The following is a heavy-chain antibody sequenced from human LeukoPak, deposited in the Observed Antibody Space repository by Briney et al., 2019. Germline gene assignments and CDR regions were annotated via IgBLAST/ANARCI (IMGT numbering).Heavy chain of an antibody. V-gene: IGHV3-48*04. CDR3: AREPLDY. CDR2: ISSRSTAI. Sequence: GGSLRLSCAASGFTFNTYNMNWVRQAPGKGLEWVAYISSRSTAIYYADSVKGRFTISRDNAKNSLYLQMNSLRAEDTVVYYCAREPLDYWGQGTLVTVSS. CDR1: GFTFNTYN. J-gene: IGHJ4*02.